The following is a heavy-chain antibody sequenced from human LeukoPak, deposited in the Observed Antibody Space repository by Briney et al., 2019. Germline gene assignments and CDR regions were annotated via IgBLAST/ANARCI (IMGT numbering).Heavy chain of an antibody. J-gene: IGHJ5*02. CDR3: ARDPPRRDYCYSVDCYWSWFDP. CDR2: IYHSGNT. V-gene: IGHV4-38-2*02. D-gene: IGHD2/OR15-2a*01. CDR1: GHSITSNFY. Sequence: SETLSLTCIVSGHSITSNFYWGWIRQPPGKGLEYIGSIYHSGNTQYNPSLKSRVTISIDTSNNQFSLNLRSVTAADTAVYYCARDPPRRDYCYSVDCYWSWFDPWGQGTLVTVSS.